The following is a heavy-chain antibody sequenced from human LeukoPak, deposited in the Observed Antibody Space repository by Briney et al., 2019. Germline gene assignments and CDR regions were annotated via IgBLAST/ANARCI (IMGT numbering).Heavy chain of an antibody. V-gene: IGHV3-9*01. CDR3: AKATADDRSGYFDY. J-gene: IGHJ4*02. CDR2: ISRNSSSI. Sequence: SLRLSCAPSGFTFDDYSMHWVRQAPGNGLEWVASISRNSSSIGYADSVKGRFTISRAHATRSLYLQIMRLRAEDTALYYCAKATADDRSGYFDYWGQGTLVTVSS. CDR1: GFTFDDYS. D-gene: IGHD3-22*01.